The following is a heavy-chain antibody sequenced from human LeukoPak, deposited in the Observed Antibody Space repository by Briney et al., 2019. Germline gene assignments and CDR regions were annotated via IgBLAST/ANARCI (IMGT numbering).Heavy chain of an antibody. CDR1: GFTFSNYA. Sequence: GGSLRLSCAASGFTFSNYAIHWVRQAPGKGLEWVAVISHDGSNKYYADSVKGRFTISRDNSKNTLYLQMNSLRSDDTAVYYCARARSVWGSYGNYYFDYWGQGTLVTVSS. V-gene: IGHV3-30*04. CDR3: ARARSVWGSYGNYYFDY. D-gene: IGHD3-16*01. CDR2: ISHDGSNK. J-gene: IGHJ4*02.